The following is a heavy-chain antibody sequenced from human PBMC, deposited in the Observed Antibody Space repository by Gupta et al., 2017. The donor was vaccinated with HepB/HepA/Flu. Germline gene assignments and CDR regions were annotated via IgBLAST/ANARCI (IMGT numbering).Heavy chain of an antibody. J-gene: IGHJ6*02. V-gene: IGHV3-66*01. CDR1: GFTVSSNY. Sequence: EVQLVESGGGLVQPGGSLRLSCAASGFTVSSNYMSWVRQAPGKGLEWVSVIYSGGSTYYADSVKGRFTISRDNSKNTLYLQMNSLRAEDTAVYYCARDAIAAAATGYYYYGMDVWGQGTTVTVSS. D-gene: IGHD6-25*01. CDR3: ARDAIAAAATGYYYYGMDV. CDR2: IYSGGST.